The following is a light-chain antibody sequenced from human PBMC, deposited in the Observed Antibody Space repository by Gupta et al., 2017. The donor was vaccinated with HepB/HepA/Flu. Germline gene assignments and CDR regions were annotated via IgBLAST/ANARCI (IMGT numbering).Light chain of an antibody. CDR1: QCVSSY. CDR3: QQRSNWLT. V-gene: IGKV3-11*01. Sequence: IVLTQSPATLSLSPGERATLSCRASQCVSSYLVWYQQKPGQAPRLLIYDASNRATGIPARFSGSGSGTDFTLTISSLEPEDFAVYYCQQRSNWLTFGGGTKVEIK. J-gene: IGKJ4*01. CDR2: DAS.